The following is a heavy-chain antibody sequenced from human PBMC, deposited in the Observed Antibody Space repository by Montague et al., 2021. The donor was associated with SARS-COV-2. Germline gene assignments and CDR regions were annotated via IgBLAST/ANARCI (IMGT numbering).Heavy chain of an antibody. V-gene: IGHV3-53*01. CDR3: AKGRVFDS. CDR2: IYSGGTT. Sequence: SLRLSCAASGFTVSSNHMSWVRQAPGKGLDWVSVIYSGGTTNYADSVKGRFTISGDNSNNTLYLQMNSLRAEDTAVYYCAKGRVFDSWGQGTLVTVSS. D-gene: IGHD3-10*01. J-gene: IGHJ4*02. CDR1: GFTVSSNH.